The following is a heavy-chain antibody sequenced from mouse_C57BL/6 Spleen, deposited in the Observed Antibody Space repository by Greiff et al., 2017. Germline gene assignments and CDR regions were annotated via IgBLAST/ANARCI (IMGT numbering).Heavy chain of an antibody. CDR1: GFTFSDYY. D-gene: IGHD1-1*02. CDR3: ARRGGNAMDY. Sequence: EVKVEESGGGLVQPGGSLKLSCAASGFTFSDYYMYWVRQTPEKRLEWVAYISNGGGSTYYPDTVKGRFTISRDNAKNTLYLQMSRLKSEDTAMYYCARRGGNAMDYWGQGTSVTVSS. J-gene: IGHJ4*01. CDR2: ISNGGGST. V-gene: IGHV5-12*01.